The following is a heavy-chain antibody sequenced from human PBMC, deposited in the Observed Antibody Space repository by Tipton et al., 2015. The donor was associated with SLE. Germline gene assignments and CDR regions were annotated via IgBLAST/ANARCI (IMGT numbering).Heavy chain of an antibody. CDR1: GGSISSGGYS. CDR3: ARAGAPYTILEGAMDV. J-gene: IGHJ6*03. D-gene: IGHD3-3*01. V-gene: IGHV4-31*03. Sequence: TLSLTCTVSGGSISSGGYSWSWIRQHPGKGLEWFGYIYYSGSTYYNPSLKSRVTISVDTSKNQSSLKLSSVTAADTAVYYCARAGAPYTILEGAMDVWGKGTTVTVSS. CDR2: IYYSGST.